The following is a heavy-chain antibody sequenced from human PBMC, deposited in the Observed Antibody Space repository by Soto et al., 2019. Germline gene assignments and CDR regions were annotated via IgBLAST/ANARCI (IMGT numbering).Heavy chain of an antibody. CDR1: GGSISSYY. D-gene: IGHD3-16*01. V-gene: IGHV4-59*08. Sequence: QVQLQESGPGLVKPSETLSLTCTVSGGSISSYYWSWIRQPPGKGLEWIGVFYYSGSPNYNPSLQGRVTTSADPVKDQFSPEPSPGAAAGPALVFCAGQYGGHPDQWGQGTRVTVSS. CDR3: AGQYGGHPDQ. J-gene: IGHJ4*02. CDR2: FYYSGSP.